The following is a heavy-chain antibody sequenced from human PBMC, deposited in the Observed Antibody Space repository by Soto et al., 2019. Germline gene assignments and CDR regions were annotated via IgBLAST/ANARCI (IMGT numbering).Heavy chain of an antibody. CDR2: ISGSGGGT. CDR3: AKVRCGGDCQDAFDI. CDR1: GFTFSSYA. D-gene: IGHD2-21*02. Sequence: PGGSLRLSCAASGFTFSSYAMSWVRQAPGKGLEWVSAISGSGGGTYYADSVKGRFTISRDNSKNTLYLQMNSLRAEDTAVYYCAKVRCGGDCQDAFDIWGQGTMVTVSS. J-gene: IGHJ3*02. V-gene: IGHV3-23*01.